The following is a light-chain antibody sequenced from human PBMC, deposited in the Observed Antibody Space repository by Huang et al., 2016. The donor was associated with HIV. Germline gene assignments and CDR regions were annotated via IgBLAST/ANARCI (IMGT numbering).Light chain of an antibody. CDR2: GAS. CDR1: QSVSSN. V-gene: IGKV3D-15*01. J-gene: IGKJ4*02. Sequence: EIVMTQSPAPLSVSPGERATLSCRASQSVSSNLAWYQQKPGQAPRLLIYGASTRATGIPARFSGSGSGTEFTLTISSLQSEDFAVYYCQQYNNWPPCTFGGGTKVEIK. CDR3: QQYNNWPPCT.